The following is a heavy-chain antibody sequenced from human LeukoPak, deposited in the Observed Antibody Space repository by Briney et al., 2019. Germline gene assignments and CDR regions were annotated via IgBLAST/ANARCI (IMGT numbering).Heavy chain of an antibody. V-gene: IGHV3-21*01. CDR3: ARPEGSDAFDI. J-gene: IGHJ3*02. CDR2: ISSSSSYI. CDR1: GFTFDDHT. Sequence: GGSLRLSCAGSGFTFDDHTMHWVRQTPGKGLEWVSSISSSSSYIYYADSVKGRFTISRDNAKNSLYLQMNSLRAEDTAVYYCARPEGSDAFDIWGQGTMVTVSS.